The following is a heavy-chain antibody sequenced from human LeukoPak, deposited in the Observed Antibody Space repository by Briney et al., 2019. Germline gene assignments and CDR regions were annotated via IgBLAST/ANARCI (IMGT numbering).Heavy chain of an antibody. V-gene: IGHV3-21*01. Sequence: GGSLRLSCAASGFTFSSYAMSWVRQAPGKGLEWVSSISSSSSYIYYADSVKGRFTISRDNAKNSLYLQMNSLRAEDTAVYYCARDQPMTYYYYYMDVWGKGTTVTVSS. CDR1: GFTFSSYA. D-gene: IGHD2-21*02. CDR2: ISSSSSYI. CDR3: ARDQPMTYYYYYMDV. J-gene: IGHJ6*03.